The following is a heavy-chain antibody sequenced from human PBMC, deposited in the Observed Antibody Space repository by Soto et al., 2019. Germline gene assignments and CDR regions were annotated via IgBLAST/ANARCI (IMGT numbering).Heavy chain of an antibody. D-gene: IGHD3-3*01. J-gene: IGHJ6*02. CDR2: ISSSSSYI. CDR1: GFTFSSYS. Sequence: EVQLVESGGGLVKPGGSLRLSCAASGFTFSSYSMNWVRQAPGKGLEWVSSISSSSSYIYYADSVKGRFTISRDNAKNSLYLQMNCLRAEDTAVYYCARGPISSSYDFWSGYGYYYGMDVWGQGTTVTVSS. V-gene: IGHV3-21*01. CDR3: ARGPISSSYDFWSGYGYYYGMDV.